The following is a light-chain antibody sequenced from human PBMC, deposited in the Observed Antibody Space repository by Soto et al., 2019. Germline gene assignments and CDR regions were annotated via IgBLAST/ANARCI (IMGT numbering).Light chain of an antibody. CDR1: QSVTDTY. Sequence: EIVLTQSPGTLSLSPGERATLSCRASQSVTDTYLAWYKQRPGQALRLLIDGASSRATGIPDRISGSGSGTDFTLTIRRREPEDFSLYYCEQYGDSPYTFGQGTSLEI. CDR3: EQYGDSPYT. J-gene: IGKJ2*01. V-gene: IGKV3-20*01. CDR2: GAS.